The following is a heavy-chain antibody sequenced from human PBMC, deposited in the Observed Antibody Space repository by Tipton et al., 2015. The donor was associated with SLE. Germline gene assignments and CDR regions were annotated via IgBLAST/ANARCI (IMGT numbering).Heavy chain of an antibody. D-gene: IGHD1-1*01. CDR1: GFTFDDYA. CDR2: VYTSGST. CDR3: ATWRRPYYYYGMDG. J-gene: IGHJ6*02. V-gene: IGHV4-4*08. Sequence: LRLSCAASGFTFDDYAMHWVRQAPGKGLEWIGHVYTSGSTNYNPSLKSRGTISVDTSKNQFSLKLSSVTAADTAVYYCATWRRPYYYYGMDGWGQGTTVTVSS.